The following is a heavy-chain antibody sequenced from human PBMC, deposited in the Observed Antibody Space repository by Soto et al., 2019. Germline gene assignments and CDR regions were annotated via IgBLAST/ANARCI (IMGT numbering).Heavy chain of an antibody. CDR1: GFTFSSYG. Sequence: PGGSLRLSCAASGFTFSSYGMHWVRQAPGKGLEWVAVISYDGSNKYYADSVKGRFTISRDNSKNTLYLQMNSLRAEDTAVYYCAEDNIVVVPAARKRGNTNYYYYGMDVWAQGTTVTVSS. J-gene: IGHJ6*02. CDR2: ISYDGSNK. D-gene: IGHD2-2*01. V-gene: IGHV3-30*18. CDR3: AEDNIVVVPAARKRGNTNYYYYGMDV.